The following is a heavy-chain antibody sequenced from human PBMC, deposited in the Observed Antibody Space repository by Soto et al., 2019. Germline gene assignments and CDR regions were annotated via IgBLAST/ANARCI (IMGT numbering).Heavy chain of an antibody. CDR2: ISYDGSNK. CDR1: GFTFSSYC. V-gene: IGHV3-30*18. CDR3: AKSRDYYGMDV. J-gene: IGHJ6*02. Sequence: PGGSLSLSWASSGFTFSSYCMHWVRQAPGKGLEWVAVISYDGSNKYYADSVKGRFTISRDNSKNTLYLQMNSLRAEDTAVYYCAKSRDYYGMDVWGQGTTVNVSS.